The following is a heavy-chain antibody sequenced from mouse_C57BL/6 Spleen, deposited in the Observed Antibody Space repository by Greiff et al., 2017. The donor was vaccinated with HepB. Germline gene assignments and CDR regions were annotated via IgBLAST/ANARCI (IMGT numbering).Heavy chain of an antibody. Sequence: QVQLKQSGAELMKPGASVKLSCKAPGSTFTGYGKEGVKQRPGHGLGGIGEILPGSGSTNYKGKFKGKATFTADTSSNTAYMQLSSLTTEDSAIYYCARTPYYGYGTGYFDVWGTGTTVTVSS. CDR3: ARTPYYGYGTGYFDV. V-gene: IGHV1-9*01. CDR2: ILPGSGST. CDR1: GSTFTGYG. J-gene: IGHJ1*03. D-gene: IGHD2-2*01.